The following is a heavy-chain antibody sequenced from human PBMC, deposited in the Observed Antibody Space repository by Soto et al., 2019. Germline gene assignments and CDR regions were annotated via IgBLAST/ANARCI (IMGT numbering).Heavy chain of an antibody. J-gene: IGHJ4*02. CDR2: IYYSGST. CDR1: GGSISSSSYY. V-gene: IGHV4-39*01. CDR3: ARHTPAISISDH. D-gene: IGHD2-15*01. Sequence: QLQLQESGPGLVKPSETLSLTCTVSGGSISSSSYYWGWIRQPPGKGLEWIGSIYYSGSTYYNPSLKSRVTISVDTAKNQFSLKLSSVTAADTAVYYRARHTPAISISDHWGQGTLVTVSS.